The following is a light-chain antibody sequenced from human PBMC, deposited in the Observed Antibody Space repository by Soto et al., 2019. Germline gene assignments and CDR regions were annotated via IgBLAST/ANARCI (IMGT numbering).Light chain of an antibody. CDR2: DVS. V-gene: IGLV2-11*01. CDR1: TIDVDSSNY. Sequence: QSALTQPRSVSGFPGQSVTISCTGPTIDVDSSNYVSWYQQHPGKAPKLMIYDVSERPSGVPDRFSGSKSGSTASLTISGLQAEDEADYYCCSYATTFYVFGSGTKVTVL. CDR3: CSYATTFYV. J-gene: IGLJ1*01.